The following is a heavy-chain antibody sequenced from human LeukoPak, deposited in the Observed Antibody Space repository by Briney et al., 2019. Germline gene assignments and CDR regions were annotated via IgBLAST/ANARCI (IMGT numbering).Heavy chain of an antibody. Sequence: GASVKVSCKASGYTFTSYGISWVRQAPGQGLEWMGWISGYNGNTNYAQKLQGRVTMTTDTSTSTAYMELRSLRSDDTAVYYCARDRQSELYYYDSSGYIYAFDMWGQGTMVTVSS. V-gene: IGHV1-18*01. CDR1: GYTFTSYG. J-gene: IGHJ3*02. CDR2: ISGYNGNT. D-gene: IGHD3-22*01. CDR3: ARDRQSELYYYDSSGYIYAFDM.